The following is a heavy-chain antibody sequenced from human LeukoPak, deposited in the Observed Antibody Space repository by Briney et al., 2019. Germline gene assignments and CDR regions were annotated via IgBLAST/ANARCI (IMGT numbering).Heavy chain of an antibody. Sequence: GGSLRLSCEASGFMFSTYWMHWVRQAPGKGPVWVSRINSDGSSTTYADSVKGRFTISRDNAKSTLYLQMNSLRAEDTAVYYCARSYGMDVWGQGTTVTVSS. CDR2: INSDGSST. J-gene: IGHJ6*02. CDR3: ARSYGMDV. V-gene: IGHV3-74*01. CDR1: GFMFSTYW.